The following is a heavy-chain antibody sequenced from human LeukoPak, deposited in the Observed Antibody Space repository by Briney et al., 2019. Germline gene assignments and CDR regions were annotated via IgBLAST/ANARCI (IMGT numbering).Heavy chain of an antibody. CDR3: ARYYCSSGTCFHFDY. CDR1: GGSISSYY. J-gene: IGHJ4*02. Sequence: SETLFLTCTVSGGSISSYYWSWIRQPAGKGLEWIGRFYTSGSTSYNPSLKSRVTMSVATSKNQFSLKLSSVTAADTAVYYCARYYCSSGTCFHFDYWGQGALVTVSS. D-gene: IGHD2-15*01. CDR2: FYTSGST. V-gene: IGHV4-4*07.